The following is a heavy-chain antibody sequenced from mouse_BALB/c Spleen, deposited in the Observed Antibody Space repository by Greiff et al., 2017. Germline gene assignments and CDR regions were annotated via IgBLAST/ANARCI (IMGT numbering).Heavy chain of an antibody. Sequence: EVKVVESGGGLVKPGGSLKLSCAASGFTFSDYYMYWVRQTPEKRLEWVATISDGGSYTYYPDSVKGRFTISRDNAKNNLYLQMSSLKSEDTAMYYCARDPYYYGSRYYAMDYWGQGTSVTVSS. CDR1: GFTFSDYY. CDR3: ARDPYYYGSRYYAMDY. CDR2: ISDGGSYT. V-gene: IGHV5-4*02. D-gene: IGHD1-1*01. J-gene: IGHJ4*01.